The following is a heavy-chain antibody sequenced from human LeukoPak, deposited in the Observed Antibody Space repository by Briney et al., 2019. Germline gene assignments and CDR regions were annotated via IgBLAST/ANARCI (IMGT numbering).Heavy chain of an antibody. D-gene: IGHD3-3*01. CDR3: ARGSSPNYGLWSGYYGFDC. J-gene: IGHJ4*02. V-gene: IGHV4-59*01. CDR2: IYYSGST. CDR1: GGSISSYY. Sequence: KPSETLSPTCTVSGGSISSYYWSWIRQPPGKGLEWIGYIYYSGSTNYNPSLKSRVTISVDTSKNQFSLKLSSVTAADTAVYFCARGSSPNYGLWSGYYGFDCWGQGTLVTVSS.